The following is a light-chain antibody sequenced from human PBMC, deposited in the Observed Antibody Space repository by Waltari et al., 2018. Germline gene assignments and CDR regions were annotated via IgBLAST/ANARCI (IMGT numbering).Light chain of an antibody. CDR2: GNS. J-gene: IGLJ2*01. Sequence: QSVLTQPPSVSGAPGQRVTISSTASSSNIGAGYDVHWYQQLPGTAPKLLIYGNSNRPSGVPDRFSGSKSGTSASLAITGLQAEDEADYCCQSYDSSLSGSEVFGGGTKLTVL. CDR3: QSYDSSLSGSEV. CDR1: SSNIGAGYD. V-gene: IGLV1-40*01.